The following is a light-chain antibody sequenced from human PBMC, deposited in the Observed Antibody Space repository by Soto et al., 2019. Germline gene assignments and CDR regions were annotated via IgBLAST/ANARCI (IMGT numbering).Light chain of an antibody. CDR3: QKYNSPPWT. CDR2: AAS. J-gene: IGKJ1*01. CDR1: QGISNY. V-gene: IGKV1-27*01. Sequence: TQMTQSPSSLSASVGDRVTITCRASQGISNYLDWYQQKPGKVPKLLIYAASTLHSGVPSRFSGSGSGTDFTLTISSLQSEDVATYYCQKYNSPPWTFGQGTKVEIK.